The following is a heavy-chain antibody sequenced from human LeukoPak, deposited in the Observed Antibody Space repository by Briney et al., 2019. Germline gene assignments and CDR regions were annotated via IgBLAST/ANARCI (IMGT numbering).Heavy chain of an antibody. V-gene: IGHV4-34*01. J-gene: IGHJ4*02. CDR1: GGSFSGYY. CDR3: ARGKRRGSSGSEY. Sequence: PSETLSLTCAVYGGSFSGYYWSWIRQPPGKGLEWIGEINHSGSTNYNPSLKSRVTISVDTPKNQFSLKLSSVTAADTAVYYCARGKRRGSSGSEYWGQGTLVTVSS. D-gene: IGHD3-22*01. CDR2: INHSGST.